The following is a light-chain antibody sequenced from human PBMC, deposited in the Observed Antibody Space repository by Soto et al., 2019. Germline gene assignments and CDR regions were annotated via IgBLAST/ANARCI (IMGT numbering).Light chain of an antibody. V-gene: IGLV3-21*04. CDR3: QVWDSSSDHVV. J-gene: IGLJ2*01. CDR1: NIGSKS. CDR2: YDS. Sequence: SYELTQPPSVSVAPGKTARITCGGNNIGSKSVHWYQQKPGQAPVLGIYYDSDRPSGIPERFSGANSGNTATLTISRVEDGDEADYYCQVWDSSSDHVVFGGGTKLTVL.